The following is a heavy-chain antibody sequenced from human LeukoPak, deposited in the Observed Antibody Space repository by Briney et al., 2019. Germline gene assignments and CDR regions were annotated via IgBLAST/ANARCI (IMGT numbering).Heavy chain of an antibody. J-gene: IGHJ6*02. V-gene: IGHV1-8*01. D-gene: IGHD1-7*01. CDR1: GYTFTSYD. CDR3: ARLFSGTNTVYYYYYGMDV. Sequence: ASVKVSCKASGYTFTSYDINWVRQATGQGLEWMGWMNPNSGNTGYAQKFQGRVTMTRNTSISTAYMELSSLRSEDTAVYYCARLFSGTNTVYYYYYGMDVWGQGTTVTVSS. CDR2: MNPNSGNT.